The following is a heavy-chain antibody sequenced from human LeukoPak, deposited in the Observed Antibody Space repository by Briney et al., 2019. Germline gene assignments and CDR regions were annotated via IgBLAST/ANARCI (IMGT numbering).Heavy chain of an antibody. Sequence: PGGSLRLSCAASGFTVSNNYLSWVRQAPGKGLEWGSVIYSGGSTYYADYVKGRFTISRDNSKNTLYLQMNSLRAEDTAVYYCARGRGTYYFDYWGQGTLVTVSS. V-gene: IGHV3-53*01. CDR2: IYSGGST. CDR3: ARGRGTYYFDY. J-gene: IGHJ4*02. D-gene: IGHD3-10*01. CDR1: GFTVSNNY.